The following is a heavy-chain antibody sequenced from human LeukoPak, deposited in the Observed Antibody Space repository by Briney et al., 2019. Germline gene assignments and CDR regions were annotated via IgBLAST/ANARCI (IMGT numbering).Heavy chain of an antibody. V-gene: IGHV4-39*07. CDR1: GGSISSSSYY. CDR2: IYTSGST. CDR3: ARDKYYYDSSGYYYFDY. D-gene: IGHD3-22*01. J-gene: IGHJ4*02. Sequence: SETLSLTCTVSGGSISSSSYYWGWIRQPPGKGLEWIGSIYTSGSTNYNPSLKSRVTMSVDTSKNQFSLKLSSVTAADTAVYYCARDKYYYDSSGYYYFDYWGQGTLVTVSS.